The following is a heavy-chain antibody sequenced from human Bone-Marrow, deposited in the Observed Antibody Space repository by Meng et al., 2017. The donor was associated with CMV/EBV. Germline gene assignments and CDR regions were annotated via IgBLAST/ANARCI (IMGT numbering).Heavy chain of an antibody. J-gene: IGHJ6*02. CDR2: ISSNGGST. D-gene: IGHD2-2*01. CDR3: SRGEYQLLPYYYYYGMDV. Sequence: GGSLRLSCAASGLTFSSYAMHWVRQAPGKGLEYVSAISSNGGSTYYADSVKGRFTIPRDNSKNTLYLQMGSLRAEDMAVYYCSRGEYQLLPYYYYYGMDVWGQGTTVTVSS. V-gene: IGHV3-64*02. CDR1: GLTFSSYA.